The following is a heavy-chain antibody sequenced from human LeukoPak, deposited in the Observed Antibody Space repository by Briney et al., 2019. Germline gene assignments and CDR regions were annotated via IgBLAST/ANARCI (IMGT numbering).Heavy chain of an antibody. CDR2: INPSGGST. Sequence: GASVKVSCKASGYTFTSYYMHWVRQAPGQGLAWMGIINPSGGSTSYAQKFQGRVTMTRDTSTSTVYMELSSLRSEDTAVYYCARDGAAGSSGYYGYYYYGMDVWGQGTTVTVSS. J-gene: IGHJ6*02. V-gene: IGHV1-46*01. D-gene: IGHD3-22*01. CDR3: ARDGAAGSSGYYGYYYYGMDV. CDR1: GYTFTSYY.